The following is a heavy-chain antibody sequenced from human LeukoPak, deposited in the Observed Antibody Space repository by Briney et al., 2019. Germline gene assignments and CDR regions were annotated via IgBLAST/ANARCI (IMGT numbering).Heavy chain of an antibody. V-gene: IGHV3-7*01. J-gene: IGHJ4*02. CDR3: ARELLGTIGY. CDR1: GFTFSSYW. CDR2: INQDESET. Sequence: GGSLRLSCAASGFTFSSYWMTWVRQAPGKGLEWVANINQDESETYYMDSVKGRFTISRDNAKNSLFLQMNSLRAEDTAVYYCARELLGTIGYWGQGTLVTVSS. D-gene: IGHD7-27*01.